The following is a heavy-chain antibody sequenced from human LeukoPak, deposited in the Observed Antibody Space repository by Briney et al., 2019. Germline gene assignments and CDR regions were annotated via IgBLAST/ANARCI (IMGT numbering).Heavy chain of an antibody. Sequence: PSETLSLTCTVSGGSISSSSYYWGWIRQPPGKGLEWIGSIYYSGSTYYNPSLKSRVTISVDTSKNQFSLKLSSVTAADTAVYYCARLLVEMATIADPFDYWGQGTLVTVSS. CDR1: GGSISSSSYY. CDR2: IYYSGST. CDR3: ARLLVEMATIADPFDY. V-gene: IGHV4-39*01. J-gene: IGHJ4*02. D-gene: IGHD5-24*01.